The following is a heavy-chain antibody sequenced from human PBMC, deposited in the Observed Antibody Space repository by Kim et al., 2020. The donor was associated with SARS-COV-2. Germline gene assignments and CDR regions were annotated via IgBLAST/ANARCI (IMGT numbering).Heavy chain of an antibody. CDR1: GYTFTSYY. CDR2: INPSGGST. CDR3: AREGIAVSEADY. Sequence: ASVNVSCKASGYTFTSYYMHWVRQAPGQGLEWMGIINPSGGSTTYAQKFQGRVTMTRDTSTSTVYMELSSLRSEDTAVYYCAREGIAVSEADYWGQGTLVTVSS. V-gene: IGHV1-46*01. D-gene: IGHD6-19*01. J-gene: IGHJ4*02.